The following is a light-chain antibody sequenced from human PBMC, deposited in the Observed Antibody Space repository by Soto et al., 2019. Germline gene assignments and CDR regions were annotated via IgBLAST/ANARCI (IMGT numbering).Light chain of an antibody. CDR1: SSDVGTYNY. CDR2: DVS. J-gene: IGLJ1*01. V-gene: IGLV2-11*01. CDR3: CSYAGSYIFV. Sequence: LIQPRSVSGSPGQSVTISCTGTSSDVGTYNYVSWYRQHPGKAPKLMISDVSKRPSGVPDRFSGSKSDNTASLTISGLQAEDEGDYYCCSYAGSYIFVFGTGTKSPS.